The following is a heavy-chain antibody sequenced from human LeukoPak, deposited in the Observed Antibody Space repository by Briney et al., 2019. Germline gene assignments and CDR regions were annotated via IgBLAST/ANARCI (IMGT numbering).Heavy chain of an antibody. D-gene: IGHD6-13*01. CDR2: IKQDGSEK. CDR1: GFTFSSYW. J-gene: IGHJ4*02. V-gene: IGHV3-7*01. Sequence: GGSLRLSCAASGFTFSSYWMSWVRQAPGKGLEWVANIKQDGSEKYYVDSVKGRFTISRDNAKNSLYLQMNSLRAEDTAVYYCARGPIAGSWFQYYFDYWGQGTLVTVSS. CDR3: ARGPIAGSWFQYYFDY.